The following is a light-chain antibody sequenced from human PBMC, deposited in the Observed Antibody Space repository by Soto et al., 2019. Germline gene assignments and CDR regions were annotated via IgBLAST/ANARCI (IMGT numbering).Light chain of an antibody. CDR3: SSFTSTSTPYV. CDR1: SSDVGGYNY. Sequence: QSALTQPASVSGSPGQSITISCTGTSSDVGGYNYVSWYQHHPGKAPKLMICEVSNRPSGVSNRFSGSKSGNTASLTISGLQAEDEADYYCSSFTSTSTPYVFGTGTKLTVL. V-gene: IGLV2-14*01. CDR2: EVS. J-gene: IGLJ1*01.